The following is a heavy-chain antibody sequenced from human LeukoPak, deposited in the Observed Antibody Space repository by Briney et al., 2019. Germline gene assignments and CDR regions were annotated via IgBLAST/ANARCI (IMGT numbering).Heavy chain of an antibody. D-gene: IGHD6-19*01. CDR2: IKHDGSEK. CDR3: ARVSSGWYDAFDI. V-gene: IGHV3-7*01. Sequence: GGSLRLSCTVSGFTFSTYWMSWVRQAPGKGLEWVANIKHDGSEKYSADSVKGRFTISRDNAKNSLYLQMNSLRAEDTAVYYCARVSSGWYDAFDIWGQGTVVTVSS. J-gene: IGHJ3*02. CDR1: GFTFSTYW.